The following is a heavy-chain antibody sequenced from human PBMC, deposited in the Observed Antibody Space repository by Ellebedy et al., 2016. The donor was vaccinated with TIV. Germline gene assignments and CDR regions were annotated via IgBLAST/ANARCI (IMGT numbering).Heavy chain of an antibody. Sequence: SETLSLTXSVSDGAISSSHFYWHWIRQSPGKGLEWIGQIYYNGKTSYNPSLKSRVTMSVDMSKSQFSLRLSSLTAADTAIYYCARELRWFEEPRYDHWGQGTQVIVSS. D-gene: IGHD3-10*01. CDR1: DGAISSSHFY. CDR3: ARELRWFEEPRYDH. CDR2: IYYNGKT. V-gene: IGHV4-39*07. J-gene: IGHJ4*02.